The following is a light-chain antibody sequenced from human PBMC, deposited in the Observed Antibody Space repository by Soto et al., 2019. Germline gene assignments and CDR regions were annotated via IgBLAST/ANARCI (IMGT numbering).Light chain of an antibody. V-gene: IGKV1-33*01. CDR3: LQYDNWPPGT. J-gene: IGKJ1*01. Sequence: DIQMTQSPSSLAASVGDRVTITCQASQDIGNSVNWYQQKPGKAPKLLIYTASNLETGVPSRFSGSGSGTDFTFAISSLQPEDFATYYCLQYDNWPPGTFGHGTKVEMK. CDR2: TAS. CDR1: QDIGNS.